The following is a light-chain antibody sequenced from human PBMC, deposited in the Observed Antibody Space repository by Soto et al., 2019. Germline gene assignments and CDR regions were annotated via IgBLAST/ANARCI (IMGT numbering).Light chain of an antibody. Sequence: DIQMTQSPSTLSASVGDRVTITCRASQSISNWLAWYQLKPGKAPKLLIYKASSLESGVPSRFSGSGSGTEFTLTISSLQPDDFATYYCQQYNSYPMYTFGQGTKLEIK. CDR1: QSISNW. CDR2: KAS. CDR3: QQYNSYPMYT. V-gene: IGKV1-5*03. J-gene: IGKJ2*01.